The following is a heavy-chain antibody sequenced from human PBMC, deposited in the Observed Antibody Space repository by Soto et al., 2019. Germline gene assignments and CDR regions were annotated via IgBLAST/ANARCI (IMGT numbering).Heavy chain of an antibody. Sequence: PGGSLRLSCVPSGFIFNNYALYWVRQAPGKGLEWVAVIWYDGSNKYYADSVKGRFTISRDNSKNTLYLQMNSLRAEDTAVYYCTRGAVAGYFDHWGQGTLVTVSS. CDR1: GFIFNNYA. V-gene: IGHV3-33*07. D-gene: IGHD6-19*01. J-gene: IGHJ4*02. CDR2: IWYDGSNK. CDR3: TRGAVAGYFDH.